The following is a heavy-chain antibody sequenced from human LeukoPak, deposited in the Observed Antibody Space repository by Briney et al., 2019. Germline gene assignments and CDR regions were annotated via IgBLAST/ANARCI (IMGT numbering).Heavy chain of an antibody. J-gene: IGHJ6*02. D-gene: IGHD1-7*01. Sequence: ASVKVSCKASGGTFSSYAISWVRQAPGQGLEWMGGIIPIFGTANYAQKLQGRVTITADTSTSTAYMELSSLTFEDTAVYYCVIMEIRDTGFHNGMDVWGQGTTVTVS. CDR2: IIPIFGTA. CDR3: VIMEIRDTGFHNGMDV. CDR1: GGTFSSYA. V-gene: IGHV1-69*06.